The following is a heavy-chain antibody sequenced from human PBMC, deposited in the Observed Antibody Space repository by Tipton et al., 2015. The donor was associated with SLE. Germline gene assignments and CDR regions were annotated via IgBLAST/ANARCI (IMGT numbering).Heavy chain of an antibody. V-gene: IGHV4-61*01. J-gene: IGHJ3*02. CDR1: GGSVSSGSYY. CDR2: IYYSGST. D-gene: IGHD5-12*01. Sequence: TLSLTCTVSGGSVSSGSYYWSWIRQPPGKGLEWIGYIYYSGSTNYNPSLTSRVTISVDTSKNQFSLKLSSVTAADTAVYYCARDVDPVEWLVAFDIWGQGTMVIVSA. CDR3: ARDVDPVEWLVAFDI.